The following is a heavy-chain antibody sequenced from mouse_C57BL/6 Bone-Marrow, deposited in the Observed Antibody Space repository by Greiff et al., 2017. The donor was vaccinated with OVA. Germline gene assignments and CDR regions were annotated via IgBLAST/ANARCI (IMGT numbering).Heavy chain of an antibody. D-gene: IGHD1-1*01. Sequence: DVKLVESGGGLVKPGGSLKLSCAASGFTFSSYAMSWVRQTPEKRLEWVATISDGGSYTYYPDNVKGRFTISRDNAKNNLYLQMSHLKSEDTAMYYCARDYYGSGDYWGQGTSVTVSS. CDR2: ISDGGSYT. V-gene: IGHV5-4*01. J-gene: IGHJ4*01. CDR3: ARDYYGSGDY. CDR1: GFTFSSYA.